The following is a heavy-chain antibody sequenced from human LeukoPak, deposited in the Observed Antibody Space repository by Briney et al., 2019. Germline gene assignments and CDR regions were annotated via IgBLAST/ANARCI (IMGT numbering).Heavy chain of an antibody. CDR3: ARGSAMAQKQLVRHFDS. CDR1: GYTFTSYG. J-gene: IGHJ4*02. Sequence: ASVKVSCKASGYTFTSYGISWVRQAPGQGLEWMGWISAYNGNTKYAQRLQDRVTMTTDTSTTTAYMEVRSLTSDDAAVYYCARGSAMAQKQLVRHFDSWGQGTLVIVSS. CDR2: ISAYNGNT. D-gene: IGHD6-6*01. V-gene: IGHV1-18*01.